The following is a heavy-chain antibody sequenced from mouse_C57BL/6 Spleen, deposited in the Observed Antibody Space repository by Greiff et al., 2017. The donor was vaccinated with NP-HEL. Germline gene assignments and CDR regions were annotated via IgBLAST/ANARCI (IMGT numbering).Heavy chain of an antibody. J-gene: IGHJ3*01. CDR3: ERDREQGRGWFAY. D-gene: IGHD3-1*01. CDR2: ISDGGSYT. CDR1: GFTFSSYA. V-gene: IGHV5-4*03. Sequence: DVMLVESGGGLVKPGGSLKLSCAASGFTFSSYAMSWVRQTPEKRLEWVATISDGGSYTYYPDNVKGRFTISRDNAKNNLYLQVSHLKSEDTAMYYCERDREQGRGWFAYWGQGTLVTVSA.